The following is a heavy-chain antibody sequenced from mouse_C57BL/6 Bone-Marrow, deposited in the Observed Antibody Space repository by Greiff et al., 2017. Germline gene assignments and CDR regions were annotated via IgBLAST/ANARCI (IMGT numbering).Heavy chain of an antibody. CDR3: ARSSPITTVVARYYFDY. D-gene: IGHD1-1*01. V-gene: IGHV1-72*01. CDR2: IDPNSGGT. J-gene: IGHJ2*01. CDR1: GYTFTSYW. Sequence: QVQLQQPGAELVKPGASVKLSCKASGYTFTSYWMHWVKQRPGRGLEWIGRIDPNSGGTKYNEKFKSKATLTVDKPSSTAYMQLSSLTSEDSAVSYCARSSPITTVVARYYFDYWGQGTTLTVSS.